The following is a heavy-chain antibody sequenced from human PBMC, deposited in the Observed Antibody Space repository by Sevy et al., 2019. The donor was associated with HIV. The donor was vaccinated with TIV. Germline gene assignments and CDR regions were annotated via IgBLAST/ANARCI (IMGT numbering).Heavy chain of an antibody. Sequence: ASVKVSCKASGYTFTSYAMNWVRQAPGQGLEWMGWINTNIGNPTYAQGFTGRFVFSLDTSVSTAYLQISSLKAEDTAVYYCARDRSPSLRNYYGMDVWGQGTTVTVSS. CDR3: ARDRSPSLRNYYGMDV. V-gene: IGHV7-4-1*02. CDR1: GYTFTSYA. J-gene: IGHJ6*02. CDR2: INTNIGNP.